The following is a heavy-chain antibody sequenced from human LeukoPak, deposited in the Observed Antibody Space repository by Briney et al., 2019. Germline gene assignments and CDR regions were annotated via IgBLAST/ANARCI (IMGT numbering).Heavy chain of an antibody. D-gene: IGHD6-13*01. J-gene: IGHJ4*02. CDR2: ISWNSGSI. CDR3: AKQQLGN. CDR1: GFTFDDYA. Sequence: GGSLRLSCAASGFTFDDYAMHWVRQAPGKGLEWVSGISWNSGSIGYADSVKGRFTISRDNAKNSLYLQMNSLRAEDTAVYYCAKQQLGNWGQGTLVTVSS. V-gene: IGHV3-9*01.